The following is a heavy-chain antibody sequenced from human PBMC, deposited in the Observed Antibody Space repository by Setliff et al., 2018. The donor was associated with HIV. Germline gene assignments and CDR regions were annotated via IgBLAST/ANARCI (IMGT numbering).Heavy chain of an antibody. CDR2: ISGSGDIT. CDR1: GFTFSTYS. D-gene: IGHD4-4*01. Sequence: GGSLRLSCEASGFTFSTYSMNWVRQAPGKGLEWVSVISGSGDITYYRESVKGRFTVSGDNSNNTVYLQMNSLRAEDTAMYYCAKTQTVITVYGPFDSWGQGTPVTVSS. V-gene: IGHV3-23*01. CDR3: AKTQTVITVYGPFDS. J-gene: IGHJ4*02.